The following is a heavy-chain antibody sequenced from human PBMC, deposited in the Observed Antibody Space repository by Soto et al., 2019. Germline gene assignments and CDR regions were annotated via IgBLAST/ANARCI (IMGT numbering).Heavy chain of an antibody. Sequence: GALRLSCAASVFTVSSYAMSWVRQAPGKGLEWVSAISGSGGSTYYADSVKGRFTISRDNSKNTLYLQMNSLRAEDTAVYYCAKLRYYYDSSGYFYFDYWGQGTLVTVSS. V-gene: IGHV3-23*01. CDR1: VFTVSSYA. D-gene: IGHD3-22*01. CDR3: AKLRYYYDSSGYFYFDY. CDR2: ISGSGGST. J-gene: IGHJ4*02.